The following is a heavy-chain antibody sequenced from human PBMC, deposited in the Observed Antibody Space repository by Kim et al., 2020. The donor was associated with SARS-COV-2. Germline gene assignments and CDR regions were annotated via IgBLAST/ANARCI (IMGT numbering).Heavy chain of an antibody. CDR3: AKKDLRVAGPFDY. D-gene: IGHD6-19*01. J-gene: IGHJ4*02. Sequence: YADSLKGRLPISRDNSKNTLYLQMNSLRAADTAVYYCAKKDLRVAGPFDYWGQRTLVTVSS. V-gene: IGHV3-23*01.